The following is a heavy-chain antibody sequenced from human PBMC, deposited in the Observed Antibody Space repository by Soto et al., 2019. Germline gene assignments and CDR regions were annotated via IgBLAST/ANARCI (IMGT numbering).Heavy chain of an antibody. D-gene: IGHD3-3*01. CDR3: VRQYYDFWTDYPDFDY. CDR1: GYTFTKYD. Sequence: QVQLVQSGAEVMRPGASVKVSCKASGYTFTKYDISWVRQAPGQGLEWLGLISPNSGRPSYAQKFEGRVTMTTDTSTTTAYLELRSLISDDTAVYYCVRQYYDFWTDYPDFDYWGQGTLATVSS. V-gene: IGHV1-18*04. J-gene: IGHJ4*02. CDR2: ISPNSGRP.